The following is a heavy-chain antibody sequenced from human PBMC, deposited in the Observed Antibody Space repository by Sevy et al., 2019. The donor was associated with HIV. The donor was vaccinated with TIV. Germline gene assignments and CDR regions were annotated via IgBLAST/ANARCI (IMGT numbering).Heavy chain of an antibody. CDR2: IRYDGSNK. V-gene: IGHV3-30*02. Sequence: GGSLRLSCAASGFTFSSYGMHWVRQAPGKGLEWVAFIRYDGSNKYYADSVKGRFTISRDNSKNTLYLQMNSLRAEDTAVYYCAKDPAANIRWQQLAGDAFDIWGQGTMVTVSS. CDR1: GFTFSSYG. J-gene: IGHJ3*02. D-gene: IGHD6-13*01. CDR3: AKDPAANIRWQQLAGDAFDI.